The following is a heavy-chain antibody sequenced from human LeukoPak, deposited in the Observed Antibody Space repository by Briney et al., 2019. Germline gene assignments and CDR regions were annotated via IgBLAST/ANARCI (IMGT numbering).Heavy chain of an antibody. V-gene: IGHV7-4-1*02. CDR3: ARDLSLYTRSIAARTLGY. CDR2: INTNTGNP. D-gene: IGHD6-6*01. J-gene: IGHJ4*02. Sequence: ASVKVSCKASGYTFTSYAMNWVRQAPGQGLEWMGWINTNTGNPTYAQGFTGRFVFSLDTSVSTAYLQISSLKAEDTAVYYCARDLSLYTRSIAARTLGYWGQGTLVTVSS. CDR1: GYTFTSYA.